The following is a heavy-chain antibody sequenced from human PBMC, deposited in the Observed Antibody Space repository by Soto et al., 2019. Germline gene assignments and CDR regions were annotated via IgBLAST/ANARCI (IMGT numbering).Heavy chain of an antibody. CDR1: GFSISTSNW. Sequence: QVQLQESGPGLVKPSDTLSLTCVVSGFSISTSNWWGWIRQPPGKGLEWIGYIYYSGSTYYNPSLKSRVTMSVDTSKNQVSLKLSSVTAVDTAVYYCARNRRTNSWYAFDIWGQGTTVTVSS. J-gene: IGHJ3*02. CDR2: IYYSGST. CDR3: ARNRRTNSWYAFDI. V-gene: IGHV4-28*01. D-gene: IGHD6-13*01.